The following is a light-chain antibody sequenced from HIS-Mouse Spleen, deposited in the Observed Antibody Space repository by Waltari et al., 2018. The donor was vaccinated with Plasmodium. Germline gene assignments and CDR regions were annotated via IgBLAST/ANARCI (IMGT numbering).Light chain of an antibody. CDR1: QSISNY. V-gene: IGKV1-39*01. CDR2: AAS. CDR3: QQSYSTWT. J-gene: IGKJ1*01. Sequence: DIQMTQSPSPLSASVGDRVTIPYRASQSISNYLNWYQQKPGKAPKFLSYAASTLQSGVPSRFSGSGSGTDFTLTISSLQPEDFATYYCQQSYSTWTFGQGTKVEIK.